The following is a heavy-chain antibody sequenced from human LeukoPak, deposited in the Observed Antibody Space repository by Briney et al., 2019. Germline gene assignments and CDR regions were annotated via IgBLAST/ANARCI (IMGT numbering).Heavy chain of an antibody. V-gene: IGHV3-64D*09. Sequence: GGSLRLSCAASGFTFSSYSMNWVRQGPGKGLEYVSGISANGGSTYYADSVKGRFTISRDNSKNTLYLQMGSLRPEDTAVYYCGGSSSWYRLDYWGQGTLVTVSS. D-gene: IGHD6-13*01. CDR1: GFTFSSYS. CDR3: GGSSSWYRLDY. J-gene: IGHJ4*02. CDR2: ISANGGST.